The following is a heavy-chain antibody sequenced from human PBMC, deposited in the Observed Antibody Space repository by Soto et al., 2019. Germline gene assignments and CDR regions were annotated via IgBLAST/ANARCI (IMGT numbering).Heavy chain of an antibody. V-gene: IGHV4-39*01. J-gene: IGHJ4*02. CDR1: GVSISDASYY. CDR2: IYFNGKT. Sequence: SETLSLTCNVSGVSISDASYYWGWIRQPPGKGLEWIGTIYFNGKTFYNPSLRSRLTISVDTSKNQISLRLTSVTAADTAVYYCARQGSYWGQGTLVTVSS. CDR3: ARQGSY.